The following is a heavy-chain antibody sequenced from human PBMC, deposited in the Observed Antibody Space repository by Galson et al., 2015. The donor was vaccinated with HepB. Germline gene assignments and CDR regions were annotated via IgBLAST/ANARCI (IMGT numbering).Heavy chain of an antibody. Sequence: SVKVSCKVSGYTLTELSMHWVRQAPGKGLEWMGGFDPEDGETIYAQKFQGRVTMTEDTSTDTAYMELSSLRSEDTAVYYCATAGYDISTGRVQSAFDIWGQGTMVTVSS. CDR1: GYTLTELS. V-gene: IGHV1-24*01. J-gene: IGHJ3*02. CDR3: ATAGYDISTGRVQSAFDI. CDR2: FDPEDGET. D-gene: IGHD3-9*01.